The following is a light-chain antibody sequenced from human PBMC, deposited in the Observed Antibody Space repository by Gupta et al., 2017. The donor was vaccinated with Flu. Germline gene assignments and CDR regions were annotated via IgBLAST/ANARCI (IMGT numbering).Light chain of an antibody. CDR2: GAS. CDR3: QQYNDWRT. Sequence: PGEEATLSCRASQAVSSNLAWYQHKPGQAPMLLIYGASTRATGVPARFSGSGSGTEFTLTISSLQSEDFAVYYCQQYNDWRTFGQGTRVEI. J-gene: IGKJ1*01. V-gene: IGKV3-15*01. CDR1: QAVSSN.